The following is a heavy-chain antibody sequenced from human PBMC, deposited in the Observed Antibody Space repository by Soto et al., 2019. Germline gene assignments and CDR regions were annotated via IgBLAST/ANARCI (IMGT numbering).Heavy chain of an antibody. CDR3: ACITIFGVVISPPYYVDV. D-gene: IGHD3-3*01. V-gene: IGHV3-33*01. CDR2: IWYDGSNK. Sequence: PGGSLRLSCAASGFTFSSYGRHWVRQAPGKGLEWVAVIWYDGSNKYYADSVKGRFTISRDNSKNTLYLQMNSLRAEDTAVYYCACITIFGVVISPPYYVDVWGKGTTVTVSS. CDR1: GFTFSSYG. J-gene: IGHJ6*03.